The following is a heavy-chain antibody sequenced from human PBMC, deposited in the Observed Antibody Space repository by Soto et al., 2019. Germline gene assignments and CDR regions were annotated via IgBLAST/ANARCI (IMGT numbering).Heavy chain of an antibody. D-gene: IGHD1-26*01. V-gene: IGHV3-74*01. CDR3: SRGGGFSGNYL. CDR1: GFSFSDYW. CDR2: IDTDGSTT. J-gene: IGHJ4*02. Sequence: VQLVESGGGLVQPGGSLRLSCAASGFSFSDYWMHWVRQAPGKGLVWVSCIDTDGSTTTYADSVKGRFTIYRDNVKNTLYLQRDSLRAEDTALYYCSRGGGFSGNYLGGQGTLVTVSS.